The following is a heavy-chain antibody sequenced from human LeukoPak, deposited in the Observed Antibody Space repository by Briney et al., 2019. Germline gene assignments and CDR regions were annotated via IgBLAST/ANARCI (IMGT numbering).Heavy chain of an antibody. V-gene: IGHV3-48*04. Sequence: GSLRLSCAASGFTFSSYAMSWVRQAPGKGLEWVSYISSSGSTIYYADSVKGRFTISRDNAKNSLYLQMNSLRAEDTAVYYCAELGITMIGGVWGKGTTVTISS. D-gene: IGHD3-10*02. CDR2: ISSSGSTI. CDR1: GFTFSSYA. J-gene: IGHJ6*04. CDR3: AELGITMIGGV.